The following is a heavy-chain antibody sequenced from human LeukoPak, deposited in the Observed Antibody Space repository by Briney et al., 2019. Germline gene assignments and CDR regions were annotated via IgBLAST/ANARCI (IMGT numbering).Heavy chain of an antibody. V-gene: IGHV3-48*01. CDR3: ASGSYSGLAFDI. J-gene: IGHJ3*02. CDR1: GFTFSSYS. CDR2: ISSSSSTI. D-gene: IGHD1-26*01. Sequence: GGSLRLSCAASGFTFSSYSMNWVRQAPGKGLEWVSYISSSSSTIYYADSVKGRFTISRDNAKNSLYLQMNSLRAEDTAVYYCASGSYSGLAFDIWGQGQWSPSLQ.